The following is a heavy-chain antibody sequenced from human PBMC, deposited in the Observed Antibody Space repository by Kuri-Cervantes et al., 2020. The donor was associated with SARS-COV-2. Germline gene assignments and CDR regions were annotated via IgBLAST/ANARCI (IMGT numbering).Heavy chain of an antibody. Sequence: GGSLRLSCAASGFTFSSYGMHWVRQAPGKGLEWVAVISYDGSNKYYADSVKGRFTISRDNSKNTLYLQMSSLRVEDTAAYFCARDKSDWDNYNFAMDLWGQGTTVTVSS. CDR1: GFTFSSYG. CDR2: ISYDGSNK. J-gene: IGHJ6*02. D-gene: IGHD2-21*01. V-gene: IGHV3-30*03. CDR3: ARDKSDWDNYNFAMDL.